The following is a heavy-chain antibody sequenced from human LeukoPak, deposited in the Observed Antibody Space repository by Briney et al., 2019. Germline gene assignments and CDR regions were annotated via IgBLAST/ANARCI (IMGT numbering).Heavy chain of an antibody. J-gene: IGHJ4*02. CDR1: GGSISSYY. CDR2: VYYSGST. Sequence: SETLSLTCTVSGGSISSYYWSWIRQPPGKGLEWIGYVYYSGSTNYKSSLKSRVSISVDTSKNQFSLKLSSVTAADTAVYYCARGHPWQHLPESAFDYWGQGTLVTVS. V-gene: IGHV4-59*01. CDR3: ARGHPWQHLPESAFDY.